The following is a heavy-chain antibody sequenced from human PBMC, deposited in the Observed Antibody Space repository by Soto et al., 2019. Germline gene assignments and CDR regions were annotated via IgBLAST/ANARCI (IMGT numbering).Heavy chain of an antibody. CDR2: IYHSGTT. CDR1: GGSVSSGPYY. V-gene: IGHV4-61*01. J-gene: IGHJ4*02. CDR3: ARDSGYHYGLDY. Sequence: QVQLQESGPGLVKPSETLSLSCIVFGGSVSSGPYYWSWIRQPPGKGLEWIGYIYHSGTTNYNPSPESRVTISVDTSKNQVSLKLSSVTAADTAMYYCARDSGYHYGLDYWGQGALVTVSS. D-gene: IGHD5-18*01.